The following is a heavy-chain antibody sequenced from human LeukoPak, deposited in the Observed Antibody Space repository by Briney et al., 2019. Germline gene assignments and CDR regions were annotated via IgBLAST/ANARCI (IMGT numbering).Heavy chain of an antibody. J-gene: IGHJ4*02. Sequence: GGSLRLSCAASGFTFKNYAMTWVRQAPGKGLQWVSAISGRDDSTYYADSVKGRFTVSRDISKNTLFLQMNNLRADDTAVYYCAKWGDYDVLTGYYDSDYWGQGTLVTVSS. CDR1: GFTFKNYA. V-gene: IGHV3-23*01. CDR3: AKWGDYDVLTGYYDSDY. D-gene: IGHD3-9*01. CDR2: ISGRDDST.